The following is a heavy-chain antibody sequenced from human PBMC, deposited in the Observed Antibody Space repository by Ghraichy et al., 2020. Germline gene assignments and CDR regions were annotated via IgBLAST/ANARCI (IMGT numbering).Heavy chain of an antibody. Sequence: SQTLSLTCAVYGGSFSGYYWSWIRQPPGKGLEWIGEINHSGSTNYNPSLKSRVTISVDTSKNQFSLKLSSVTAADTAVYYCARSARMYDSSGYYYGYWGQGTLVTVSS. CDR1: GGSFSGYY. CDR3: ARSARMYDSSGYYYGY. J-gene: IGHJ4*02. D-gene: IGHD3-22*01. V-gene: IGHV4-34*01. CDR2: INHSGST.